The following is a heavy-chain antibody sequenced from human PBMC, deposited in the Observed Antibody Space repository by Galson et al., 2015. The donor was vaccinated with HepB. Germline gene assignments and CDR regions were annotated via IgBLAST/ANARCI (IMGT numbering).Heavy chain of an antibody. D-gene: IGHD2-8*02. CDR3: AGAGGRAFDI. Sequence: SLRLSCAASGFTFSSYDMHWVRQATGKGLEWVSAIGTDGDTYYPGSAKGRFTISSENAKNSLYLQMNSLRAGDKAVYYCAGAGGRAFDIWGQGTMVTVSS. J-gene: IGHJ3*02. CDR1: GFTFSSYD. V-gene: IGHV3-13*01. CDR2: IGTDGDT.